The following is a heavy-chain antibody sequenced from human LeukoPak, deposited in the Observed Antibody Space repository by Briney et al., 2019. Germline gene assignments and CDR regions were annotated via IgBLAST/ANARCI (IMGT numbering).Heavy chain of an antibody. CDR3: ARVDGGEWYYFDY. J-gene: IGHJ4*02. CDR2: INPNNGGT. CDR1: GYTFTGCY. V-gene: IGHV1-2*02. Sequence: ASVKVSCKASGYTFTGCYMHWVRQAPGQGLEWMGWINPNNGGTNYAQKFQDRVTMTLDTSISTGYMELSRLRSDDTAIYFCARVDGGEWYYFDYWGQGTLVTVFS. D-gene: IGHD2-8*02.